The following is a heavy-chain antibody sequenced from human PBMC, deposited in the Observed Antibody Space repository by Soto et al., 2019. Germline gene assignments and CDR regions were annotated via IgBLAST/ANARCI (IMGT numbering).Heavy chain of an antibody. J-gene: IGHJ6*02. CDR3: ARDRRYCSGGSCFARRDYYYYGMDV. V-gene: IGHV3-48*03. CDR1: GFTFSSYE. Sequence: LRLSCAASGFTFSSYEMNWVRQAPGKGLEWVSYISSSGSTIYYADSVKGRFTISRDNAKNSLYLQMNSLRAEDTAVYYCARDRRYCSGGSCFARRDYYYYGMDVWGQGTTVTVSS. D-gene: IGHD2-15*01. CDR2: ISSSGSTI.